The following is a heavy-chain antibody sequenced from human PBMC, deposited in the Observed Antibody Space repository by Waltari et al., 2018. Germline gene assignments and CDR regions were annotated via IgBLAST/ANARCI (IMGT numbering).Heavy chain of an antibody. D-gene: IGHD6-13*01. V-gene: IGHV4-39*07. CDR2: IYYCGST. CDR1: GGSISRSSYY. Sequence: QLQLQESGPGLVKPSETLSLTCPVSGGSISRSSYYWGWIRQPPGKGLEWIGSIYYCGSTYYNPSLKSRVTISVDTSKNQFSLKLSSVTAADTAVYYCARHVQQLGAWGQGTMVTVSS. CDR3: ARHVQQLGA. J-gene: IGHJ3*01.